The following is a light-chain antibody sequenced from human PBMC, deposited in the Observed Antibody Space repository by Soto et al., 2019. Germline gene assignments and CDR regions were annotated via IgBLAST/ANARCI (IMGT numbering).Light chain of an antibody. CDR2: GAS. CDR3: QQYDTSSTWT. Sequence: EIVLTQSPGTLSLSPGERATLSCRASQSVSSRYLAWYQQKPGQAPRLLIYGASSRATGVPDRFSGSGSGTDFTLTISRLEPEDFAVYYCQQYDTSSTWTFGQGTKVEIK. J-gene: IGKJ1*01. V-gene: IGKV3-20*01. CDR1: QSVSSRY.